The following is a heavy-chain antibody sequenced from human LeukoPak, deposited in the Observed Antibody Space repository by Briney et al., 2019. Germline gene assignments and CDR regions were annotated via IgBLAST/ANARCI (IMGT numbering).Heavy chain of an antibody. D-gene: IGHD3-22*01. CDR2: INHSGST. J-gene: IGHJ4*02. Sequence: SQTLSLTCTVSGGSISSGDYYWSWIRQPPGKGLEWIGEINHSGSTNYNPSLKSRVTISVDTSKNQFSLKLSSVTAADTAVYYCARGYYDSSGYSFDYWGQGTLVTVSS. CDR3: ARGYYDSSGYSFDY. V-gene: IGHV4-30-4*08. CDR1: GGSISSGDYY.